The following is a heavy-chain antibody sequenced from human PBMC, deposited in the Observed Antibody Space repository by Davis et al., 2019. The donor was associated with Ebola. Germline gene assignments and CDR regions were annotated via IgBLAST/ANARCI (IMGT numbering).Heavy chain of an antibody. Sequence: AASVKVSCKASGYTFTSYGISWVRQAPGQGLEWMGWISAYNGNTNYAQKLQGRVTMTTDTSTSTAYMELRSLRSDDTAVYYCARAPMTTVTTWWFDPWGQGTLVTVSS. J-gene: IGHJ5*02. CDR2: ISAYNGNT. CDR1: GYTFTSYG. V-gene: IGHV1-18*01. D-gene: IGHD4-11*01. CDR3: ARAPMTTVTTWWFDP.